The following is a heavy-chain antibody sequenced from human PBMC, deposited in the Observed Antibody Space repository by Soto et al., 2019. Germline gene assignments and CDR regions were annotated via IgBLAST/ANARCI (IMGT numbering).Heavy chain of an antibody. J-gene: IGHJ6*02. Sequence: GGSLRLSCAASGFTFSSYWMHWVRQAPGKGLVWVSRINSDGSSTSYADSVKGRFTISRDNAKNTLYLQMNSLRAEDTAVYYCARRPQYYDFWSGYYWSDYYYGMDVWGQGTTVTVSS. CDR1: GFTFSSYW. CDR2: INSDGSST. V-gene: IGHV3-74*01. CDR3: ARRPQYYDFWSGYYWSDYYYGMDV. D-gene: IGHD3-3*01.